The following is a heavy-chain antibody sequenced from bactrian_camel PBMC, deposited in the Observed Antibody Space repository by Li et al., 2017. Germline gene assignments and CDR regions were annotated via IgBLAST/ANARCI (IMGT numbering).Heavy chain of an antibody. Sequence: VQLVESGGGLVQPGESLRLSCVASGITFSRHDMSWVRQAPGKEVEWVAGITSLPSLFRAASYADSVKGRFTISKDNAKSTLYLQMNSLKPEDTATYYCAAKNCFGGHDYTYWGQGTQVTVS. D-gene: IGHD1*01. CDR2: ITSLPSLFRAA. CDR3: AAKNCFGGHDYTY. CDR1: GITFSRHD. V-gene: IGHV3S6*01. J-gene: IGHJ4*01.